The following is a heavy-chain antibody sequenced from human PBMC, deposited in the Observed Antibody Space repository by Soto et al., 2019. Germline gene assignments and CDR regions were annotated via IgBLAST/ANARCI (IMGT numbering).Heavy chain of an antibody. V-gene: IGHV1-18*01. D-gene: IGHD2-15*01. CDR2: ISAYNGNT. Sequence: QVPLVQSGSEVKKPGASVKVSCKASGCTFTNYGMSWVRQAPGQGLEWMGWISAYNGNTNHAQNFQGRVTITTDTSTNTAYMELRSLRSDDTAVYYCARCYCSVGSCYSCWHFDLWGRSALVTVSS. J-gene: IGHJ2*01. CDR3: ARCYCSVGSCYSCWHFDL. CDR1: GCTFTNYG.